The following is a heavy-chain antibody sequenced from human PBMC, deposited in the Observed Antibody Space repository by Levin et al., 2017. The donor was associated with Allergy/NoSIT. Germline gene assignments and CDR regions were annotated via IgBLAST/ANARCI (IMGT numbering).Heavy chain of an antibody. Sequence: GESLKISCKASGFTFAKYGFTWVRQAPGKGLEWMGWISGYNGDTRYAQKFQGRVTMTTETSTSTVYMEVRSLRSDDTAVYFCAREADTAPSADGLDVWGQGTTVTVSS. CDR2: ISGYNGDT. CDR1: GFTFAKYG. CDR3: AREADTAPSADGLDV. V-gene: IGHV1-18*01. J-gene: IGHJ6*02. D-gene: IGHD5-18*01.